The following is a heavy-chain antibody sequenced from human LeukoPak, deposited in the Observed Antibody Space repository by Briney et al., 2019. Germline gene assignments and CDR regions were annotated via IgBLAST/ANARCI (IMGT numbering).Heavy chain of an antibody. CDR3: ARRRLANKKSYYYYYGLDV. V-gene: IGHV5-51*01. CDR2: IYPGDSDT. D-gene: IGHD3-9*01. Sequence: GESLKISCKGSGYSFANYFIAWVRQMPGKGLEWMGIIYPGDSDTRYSPSFQGQVTISADKSINTAYLQWSSLKASDTAMYYCARRRLANKKSYYYYYGLDVWGQGTTVTVSS. J-gene: IGHJ6*02. CDR1: GYSFANYF.